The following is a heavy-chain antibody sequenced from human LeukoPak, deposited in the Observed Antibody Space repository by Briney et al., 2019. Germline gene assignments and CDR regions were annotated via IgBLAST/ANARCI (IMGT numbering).Heavy chain of an antibody. CDR1: GGSISSSSYY. CDR2: INHSGST. J-gene: IGHJ5*02. Sequence: SETLSLTCTVSGGSISSSSYYWGWIRQPPGKGLEWIGEINHSGSTNYNPSLKSRVTISVDTSKNQFSLKLSSVTAADTAVYYCARRKGRGSGWYLNWFDPWGQGTLVTVSS. V-gene: IGHV4-39*07. CDR3: ARRKGRGSGWYLNWFDP. D-gene: IGHD6-19*01.